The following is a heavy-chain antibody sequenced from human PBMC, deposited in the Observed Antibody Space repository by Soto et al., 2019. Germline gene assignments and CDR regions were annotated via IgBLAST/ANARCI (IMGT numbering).Heavy chain of an antibody. V-gene: IGHV3-7*03. D-gene: IGHD3-16*02. J-gene: IGHJ4*02. CDR1: GFKFSYYW. CDR3: ARDGLLFSGPYRPSRFDY. Sequence: DVQLVESGGGLVQPGRSLRLSCAASGFKFSYYWMSWVRQAPGKGLEWVGNIKHDTSEAHYADSVKGRFTITRDNIKNFLFLQMNGLRSDDTASYYCARDGLLFSGPYRPSRFDYWGLGTLVTVSS. CDR2: IKHDTSEA.